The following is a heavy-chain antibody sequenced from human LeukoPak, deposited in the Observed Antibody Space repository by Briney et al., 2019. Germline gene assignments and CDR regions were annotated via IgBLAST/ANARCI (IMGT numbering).Heavy chain of an antibody. D-gene: IGHD3-3*01. CDR3: ARVGERFLAWLRWPYYFDY. J-gene: IGHJ4*02. CDR2: INPNSGDT. V-gene: IGHV1-2*02. CDR1: GYTFTGYY. Sequence: ASVKVSCKASGYTFTGYYMHWVRQAPGQGLEWMGWINPNSGDTNYAQKFQGRVTMTRDTSISTAYMELSRLRSDDTTVYYCARVGERFLAWLRWPYYFDYWGQGTLVTVSS.